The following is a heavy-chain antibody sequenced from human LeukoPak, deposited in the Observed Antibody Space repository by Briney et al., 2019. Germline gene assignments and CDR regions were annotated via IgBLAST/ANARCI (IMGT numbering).Heavy chain of an antibody. V-gene: IGHV4-61*02. Sequence: SQTLSLTCTVSGGSISSGIYYWNWIRQSAGTGLEWIGRIYKSGSTNYSPSLKSRLTISIDTSKNQFSLKLSSVTAADTAVYHCARDSGYDNRAYFFDYWGQGILVTVSS. D-gene: IGHD5-12*01. CDR1: GGSISSGIYY. CDR3: ARDSGYDNRAYFFDY. CDR2: IYKSGST. J-gene: IGHJ4*02.